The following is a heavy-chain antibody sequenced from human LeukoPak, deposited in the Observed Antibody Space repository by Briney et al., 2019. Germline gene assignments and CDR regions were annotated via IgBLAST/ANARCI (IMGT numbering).Heavy chain of an antibody. CDR1: GYSISSGYY. CDR2: IYHSGST. CDR3: ARVEHDYGLDY. Sequence: SETLTLTCTVSGYSISSGYYWGCIRQPPGKGLEWIGSIYHSGSTYYNPSLKSRVTISVDTSKNQFSLKLSSVTAADTAVYYCARVEHDYGLDYWGQGTLVTVSS. D-gene: IGHD4-17*01. J-gene: IGHJ4*02. V-gene: IGHV4-38-2*02.